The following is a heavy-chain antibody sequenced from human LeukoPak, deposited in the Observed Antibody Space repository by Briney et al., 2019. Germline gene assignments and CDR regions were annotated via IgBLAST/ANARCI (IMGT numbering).Heavy chain of an antibody. Sequence: SETLSLTCTVSGYSISSGYYWGWIRQPPGKGLEWIGSIYHSGSTYYNPSLKSRVTISVDTSKNQFSLKLSSVTAADTAVYYCARGYCSSTSCYFAMDVWGKGTTVTISS. CDR2: IYHSGST. D-gene: IGHD2-2*01. CDR1: GYSISSGYY. J-gene: IGHJ6*04. CDR3: ARGYCSSTSCYFAMDV. V-gene: IGHV4-38-2*02.